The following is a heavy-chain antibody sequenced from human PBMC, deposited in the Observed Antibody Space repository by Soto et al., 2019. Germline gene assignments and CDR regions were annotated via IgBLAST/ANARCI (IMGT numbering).Heavy chain of an antibody. CDR2: ISYDGSNK. Sequence: GGSLRLSCAASGFTFSSYAMHWVRQAPGKGLEWVAVISYDGSNKYYADSVKGRFTISRDNSKNTLYLQMNSLRAEDTAVYYCARLDRSSSWYRIYYYYGMDVWGQGTTVTVSS. CDR3: ARLDRSSSWYRIYYYYGMDV. J-gene: IGHJ6*02. CDR1: GFTFSSYA. D-gene: IGHD6-13*01. V-gene: IGHV3-30-3*01.